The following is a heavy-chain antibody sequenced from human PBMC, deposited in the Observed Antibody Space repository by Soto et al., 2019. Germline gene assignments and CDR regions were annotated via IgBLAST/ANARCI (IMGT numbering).Heavy chain of an antibody. D-gene: IGHD6-13*01. Sequence: EVQLVESGGGLVQPGRSLRLSCVASGFTFDDYAMHWVRQVPGKGLEWVTGISWNSGSIGYADSVKGRFTISRDNAKNSLYLQMNSLRAEDTAFYYCVKDKDGSSWYPASWFDSWGQGTLVTVSS. V-gene: IGHV3-9*01. CDR2: ISWNSGSI. CDR3: VKDKDGSSWYPASWFDS. CDR1: GFTFDDYA. J-gene: IGHJ5*01.